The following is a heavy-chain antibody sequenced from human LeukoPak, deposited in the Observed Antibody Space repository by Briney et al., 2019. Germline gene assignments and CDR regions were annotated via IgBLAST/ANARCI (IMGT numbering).Heavy chain of an antibody. J-gene: IGHJ3*02. CDR1: GGSISSGSNY. Sequence: SETLSLTCNVSGGSISSGSNYWGWIRQPPGKTLEWIGSIYSSGSTYYNPSLKSRVIILIDTSKNHFSLTLSSVTAADTAVYYCARSDGYGLVGIWGQGTMVTVSS. V-gene: IGHV4-39*07. CDR2: IYSSGST. CDR3: ARSDGYGLVGI. D-gene: IGHD3-10*01.